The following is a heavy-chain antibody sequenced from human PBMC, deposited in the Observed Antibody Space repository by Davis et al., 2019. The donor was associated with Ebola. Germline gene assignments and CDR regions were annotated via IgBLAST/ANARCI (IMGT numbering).Heavy chain of an antibody. J-gene: IGHJ6*04. Sequence: SETLSLTCAVYGGSFSGYYWSWIRQPPGKGLEWIGEINHSGSTNYNPSLKSRVTISVDTSKNQFSLKLSSVTAADTAVYYCARDLHSGANLEWLSSLGMDVWGKGTTVTVSS. D-gene: IGHD3-3*01. CDR3: ARDLHSGANLEWLSSLGMDV. CDR1: GGSFSGYY. CDR2: INHSGST. V-gene: IGHV4-34*01.